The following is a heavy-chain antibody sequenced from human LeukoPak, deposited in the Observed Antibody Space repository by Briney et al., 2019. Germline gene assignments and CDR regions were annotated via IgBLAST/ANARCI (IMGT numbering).Heavy chain of an antibody. CDR1: GFTFSSYA. CDR3: AKGAVLRYFDWLLYRNYFDY. D-gene: IGHD3-9*01. J-gene: IGHJ4*02. CDR2: ISGSGGST. Sequence: GGSLRLSCAASGFTFSSYAMSWVRQAPGKGLEWVSAISGSGGSTYYADSVKGRFTISRDNSKNMLYLQMNSLRAEDTAVYYCAKGAVLRYFDWLLYRNYFDYWGQGTLVTVSS. V-gene: IGHV3-23*01.